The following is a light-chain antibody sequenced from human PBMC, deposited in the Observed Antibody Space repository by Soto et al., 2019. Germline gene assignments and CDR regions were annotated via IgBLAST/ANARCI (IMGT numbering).Light chain of an antibody. CDR2: GAS. J-gene: IGKJ1*01. Sequence: EIVLTQSPGTLSLSPGERATLSCRASQSVGSIYLAWYLQKPGQAPRLLIYGASDRATGIPDRFSGSGSGTDFTLIISRLEPEDFAVYYCQQYGNSPWTFGQGTKVEIK. CDR3: QQYGNSPWT. V-gene: IGKV3-20*01. CDR1: QSVGSIY.